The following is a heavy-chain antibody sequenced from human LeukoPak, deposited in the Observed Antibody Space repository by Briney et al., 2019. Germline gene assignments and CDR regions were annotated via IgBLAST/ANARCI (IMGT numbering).Heavy chain of an antibody. V-gene: IGHV3-23*01. CDR2: ISGSGGST. CDR3: ATHLRDGGRIFDY. CDR1: GFTFSSYA. J-gene: IGHJ4*02. Sequence: PGGSLRLSCAASGFTFSSYAISWVRQAPGKGLEWVSAISGSGGSTYYADSVKGRFTISRDNSKNTLYLQMNSLRAEDTAVYYCATHLRDGGRIFDYWGQGTLVTVSS. D-gene: IGHD1-26*01.